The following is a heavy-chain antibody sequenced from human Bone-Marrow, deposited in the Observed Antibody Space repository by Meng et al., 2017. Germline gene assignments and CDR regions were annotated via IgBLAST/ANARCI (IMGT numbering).Heavy chain of an antibody. CDR3: AKLKYSSSWYGPDDY. CDR1: GYTFTSYA. Sequence: ASVKVSCKASGYTFTSYAMHWVRQAPGQRLEWMGWINAGNGNTKYSQKFQGRVTITRDTSASTAYMELSSLRSEDTAVYYCAKLKYSSSWYGPDDYWGQGTLVTVSS. D-gene: IGHD6-13*01. CDR2: INAGNGNT. V-gene: IGHV1-3*01. J-gene: IGHJ4*02.